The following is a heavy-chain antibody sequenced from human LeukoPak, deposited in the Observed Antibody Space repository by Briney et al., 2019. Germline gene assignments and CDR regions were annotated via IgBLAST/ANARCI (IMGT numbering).Heavy chain of an antibody. CDR3: AKGSDASSWSQNPYYFDS. D-gene: IGHD6-13*01. Sequence: GGSLRLSCAASGFTFSSYAMSWVRQAPGERLEWVSAVSGTAGSTYSADSVKGRFTISRDNSKNTLYLQMNSLRAEDTAVYYCAKGSDASSWSQNPYYFDSWGQGTLVTVSS. CDR1: GFTFSSYA. J-gene: IGHJ4*02. CDR2: VSGTAGST. V-gene: IGHV3-23*01.